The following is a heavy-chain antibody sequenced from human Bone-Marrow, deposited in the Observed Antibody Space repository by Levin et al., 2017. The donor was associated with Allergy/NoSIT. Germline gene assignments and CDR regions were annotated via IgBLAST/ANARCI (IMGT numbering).Heavy chain of an antibody. CDR3: ARDREEGRITGTRGMDV. Sequence: GESLKISCGASGFTFSNYGTHWVRQAPGKGLEWVAVIWYDGSKSYYAESVKGRFTISRDNSKNTVYLQMNSRRAEDTAVYYCARDREEGRITGTRGMDVWGPGTTVTVSS. J-gene: IGHJ6*02. V-gene: IGHV3-33*01. CDR1: GFTFSNYG. CDR2: IWYDGSKS. D-gene: IGHD1-7*01.